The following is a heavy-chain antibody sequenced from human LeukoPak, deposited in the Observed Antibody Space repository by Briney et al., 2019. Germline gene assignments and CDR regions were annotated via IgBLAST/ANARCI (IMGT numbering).Heavy chain of an antibody. V-gene: IGHV3-7*04. J-gene: IGHJ4*02. CDR2: INQDGSEK. CDR3: ARGPSSGNALNY. D-gene: IGHD3-16*01. CDR1: GFTFSGYW. Sequence: PGGSLRLSCAASGFTFSGYWMSWVRQAPGKGLEWVANINQDGSEKYYVDSVKGRLTISRDNAKNSLYLQMDSLRAEDTAVYYCARGPSSGNALNYWGQGTLVTVSS.